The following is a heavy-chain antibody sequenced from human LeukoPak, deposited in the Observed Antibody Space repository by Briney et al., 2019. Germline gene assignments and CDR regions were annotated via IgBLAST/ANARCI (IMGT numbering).Heavy chain of an antibody. CDR2: ISGSGGST. CDR1: GFTFSSYA. D-gene: IGHD4-17*01. J-gene: IGHJ4*02. Sequence: GGSLRLSCAASGFTFSSYAMSWVRQAPGKGLEWVSAISGSGGSTYYADSVKGRFTISRDNSKNTLYLQMNSLRAEDTAVYYCARVLWNGDYPRFDYWGQGTLVTVSS. V-gene: IGHV3-23*01. CDR3: ARVLWNGDYPRFDY.